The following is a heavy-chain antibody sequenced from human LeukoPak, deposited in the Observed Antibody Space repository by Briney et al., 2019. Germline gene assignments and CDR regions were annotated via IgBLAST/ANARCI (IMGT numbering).Heavy chain of an antibody. Sequence: PSETLSLTCAVYGGSFSGYYWSWIRQPPGKGLEWIGEINHSGSTNYNPSLKSRVTISVDTSKNQFSLKLSSVTAADTAVYYCARLKMGREDFDYWGQGTLVTVSS. CDR3: ARLKMGREDFDY. D-gene: IGHD2-8*01. V-gene: IGHV4-34*01. CDR2: INHSGST. CDR1: GGSFSGYY. J-gene: IGHJ4*02.